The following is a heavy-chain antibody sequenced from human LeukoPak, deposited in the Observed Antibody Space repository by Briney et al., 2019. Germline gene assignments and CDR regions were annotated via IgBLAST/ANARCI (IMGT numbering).Heavy chain of an antibody. CDR2: ISSSSSYI. V-gene: IGHV3-21*01. D-gene: IGHD3-9*01. CDR3: ARSYFDWLLYGVDNWFDP. CDR1: GFTFSSYS. Sequence: GGYLRLSCAASGFTFSSYSMNWVRQAPGKGLEWVSSISSSSSYIYYADSVKGRFTISRDNATNSLYLQRNSLRAEDTAVYYCARSYFDWLLYGVDNWFDPWGQGTLVTVSS. J-gene: IGHJ5*02.